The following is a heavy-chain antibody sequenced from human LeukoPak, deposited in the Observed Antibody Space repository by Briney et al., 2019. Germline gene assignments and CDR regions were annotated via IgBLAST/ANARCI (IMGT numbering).Heavy chain of an antibody. CDR1: GGSITQTNY. CDR3: ARLGQLCGGDCLDY. CDR2: VNLQGST. Sequence: SETLSLTCDVSGGSITQTNYWTWVRQPPGKGLEWIGEVNLQGSTDYNPSLMRRVAISVDTSANHVSLQLTSVTAADTAVYYCARLGQLCGGDCLDYWGQGTLVTVSS. D-gene: IGHD2-21*02. J-gene: IGHJ4*02. V-gene: IGHV4-4*02.